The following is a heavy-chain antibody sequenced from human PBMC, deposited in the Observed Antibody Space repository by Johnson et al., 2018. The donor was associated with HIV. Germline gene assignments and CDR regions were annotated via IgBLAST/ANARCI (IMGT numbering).Heavy chain of an antibody. D-gene: IGHD6-19*01. Sequence: VQLVESGGGLVQPGGSLRLSCAASGFTFSSYWMSWVRQAPGKGLEWVANIKQDGSEKDYVDSVKGRFTISRDNAKNSLYLQMNSLIAEDTVVYYCARDGYSSGWYGNDAFDIWGQGTMVTVSS. J-gene: IGHJ3*02. V-gene: IGHV3-7*01. CDR1: GFTFSSYW. CDR3: ARDGYSSGWYGNDAFDI. CDR2: IKQDGSEK.